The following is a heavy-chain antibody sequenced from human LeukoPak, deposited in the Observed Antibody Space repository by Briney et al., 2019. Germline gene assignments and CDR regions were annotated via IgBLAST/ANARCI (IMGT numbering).Heavy chain of an antibody. CDR2: INHSGST. CDR1: GGSFSGYH. V-gene: IGHV4-34*01. D-gene: IGHD1-26*01. J-gene: IGHJ3*02. Sequence: SETLSLTCAVYGGSFSGYHWSWIRRPPGKGLEWIGEINHSGSTNYNPSLKSQVTISVDTSKNQFSLKLSSVTAADTAVYYCARLRRVGATAPINAFDIWGQGTMVTVSS. CDR3: ARLRRVGATAPINAFDI.